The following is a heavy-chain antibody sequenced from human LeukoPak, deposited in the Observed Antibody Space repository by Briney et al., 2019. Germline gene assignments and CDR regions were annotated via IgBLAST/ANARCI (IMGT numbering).Heavy chain of an antibody. Sequence: SETLSLTCTVSGDSITNGIFHWSWIRQPAGKELEWIGRIYTGGNTAYNPSLISRVTISLDTSNNQLSLKLTSVTAADTAVYYCARGGDYGSAYDYFRYWGQGTLVSVSS. CDR3: ARGGDYGSAYDYFRY. D-gene: IGHD5-12*01. J-gene: IGHJ4*02. CDR1: GDSITNGIFH. V-gene: IGHV4-61*02. CDR2: IYTGGNT.